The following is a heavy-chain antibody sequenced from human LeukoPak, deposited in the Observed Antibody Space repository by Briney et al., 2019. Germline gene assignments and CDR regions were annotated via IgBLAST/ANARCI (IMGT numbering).Heavy chain of an antibody. J-gene: IGHJ3*02. V-gene: IGHV3-21*01. D-gene: IGHD6-19*01. CDR1: GFTFSSYS. CDR3: ARVRIYGSGWRVDAFDI. CDR2: ISSSSSYI. Sequence: PGGSLRLSCAASGFTFSSYSMNWVRQAPGKGLEWVSSISSSSSYIYYADSVKGRFTISRDNVKNSLYLQMNSLRAEDTAVYYCARVRIYGSGWRVDAFDIWGQGTMVTVSS.